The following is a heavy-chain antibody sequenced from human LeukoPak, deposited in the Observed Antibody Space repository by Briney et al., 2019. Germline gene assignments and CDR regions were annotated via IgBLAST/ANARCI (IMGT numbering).Heavy chain of an antibody. Sequence: SVKVSCKTSGYTFTYYVISWLRQAPGQGLEWMGGIIPIFGTANYAQKFQGRVTITTDESTSTAYMELSSLRSEDTAVYYCARDGYCTNGVCYSWFDPWGQGTLVTVSS. CDR2: IIPIFGTA. V-gene: IGHV1-69*05. J-gene: IGHJ5*02. CDR1: GYTFTYYV. CDR3: ARDGYCTNGVCYSWFDP. D-gene: IGHD2-8*01.